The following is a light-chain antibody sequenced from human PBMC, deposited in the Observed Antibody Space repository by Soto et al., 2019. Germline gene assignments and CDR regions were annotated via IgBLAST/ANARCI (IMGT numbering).Light chain of an antibody. Sequence: EVVLTQSPGTLSLSPGERATLSCRASENVSNNYLAWYQQQPGQAPRLLIFGSSDRAAGIQDRFSGSGSGTDFTLTISRLEPEDFAVYYCQQYGSSPPYTFGQGTKLEIK. CDR2: GSS. V-gene: IGKV3-20*01. CDR3: QQYGSSPPYT. CDR1: ENVSNNY. J-gene: IGKJ2*01.